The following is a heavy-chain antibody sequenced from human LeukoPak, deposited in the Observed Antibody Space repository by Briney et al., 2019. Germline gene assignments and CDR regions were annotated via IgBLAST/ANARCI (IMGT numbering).Heavy chain of an antibody. D-gene: IGHD3-3*01. CDR3: ARGSHDFWSGYGYYFDY. V-gene: IGHV3-21*01. CDR2: ISSSSSYI. J-gene: IGHJ4*02. Sequence: GGSLRLSCAASGFTFSSYSMNWVRQAPGKGLEWVSSISSSSSYIYYADSVEGRFTISRDNAKNSLYLQMNSLRAEDTAVYYCARGSHDFWSGYGYYFDYWGQGTLVTVSS. CDR1: GFTFSSYS.